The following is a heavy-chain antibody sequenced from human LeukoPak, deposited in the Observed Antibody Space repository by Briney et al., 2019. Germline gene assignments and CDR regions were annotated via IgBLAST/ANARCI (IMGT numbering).Heavy chain of an antibody. CDR3: VREGDYYESSGKDAFDI. CDR1: GYTFSSYA. Sequence: GASVKVSCKASGYTFSSYAISWVRQAPGQGLEWMGWISTYYGNTNYAQELQGRVTMTTDTSTRTAYMELRSLRSDDTAVYYCVREGDYYESSGKDAFDIWGQGTMVTVSS. J-gene: IGHJ3*02. D-gene: IGHD3-22*01. V-gene: IGHV1-18*01. CDR2: ISTYYGNT.